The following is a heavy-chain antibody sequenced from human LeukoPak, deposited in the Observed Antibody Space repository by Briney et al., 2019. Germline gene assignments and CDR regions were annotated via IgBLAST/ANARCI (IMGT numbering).Heavy chain of an antibody. Sequence: PGGSLRLSCTASGFTFSDYYMSWIRQAPGKGLEWISYISSSAGTIYYADSVKGRFTISRDNAKNSLYLQMNSLRAEDTAMYYCARLRAYSAYGGMDVWGQGTTVTVSS. CDR2: ISSSAGTI. CDR1: GFTFSDYY. CDR3: ARLRAYSAYGGMDV. D-gene: IGHD5-12*01. J-gene: IGHJ6*02. V-gene: IGHV3-11*01.